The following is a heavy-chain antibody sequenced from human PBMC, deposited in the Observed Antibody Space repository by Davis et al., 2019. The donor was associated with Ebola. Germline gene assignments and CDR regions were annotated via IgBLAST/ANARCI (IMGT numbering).Heavy chain of an antibody. CDR1: GFTFSSYA. V-gene: IGHV3-30-3*01. D-gene: IGHD2-2*01. CDR2: ISYDGSNK. J-gene: IGHJ6*02. CDR3: ARAVGCGSTSCYFPYYYYGMDV. Sequence: GESLKISCAASGFTFSSYAMHWVRQAPGKGLEWVAVISYDGSNKSYADSVKGRFTISRNNSKNTVYLQMNSLRAEDTAVYYCARAVGCGSTSCYFPYYYYGMDVWGQGTTVTVSS.